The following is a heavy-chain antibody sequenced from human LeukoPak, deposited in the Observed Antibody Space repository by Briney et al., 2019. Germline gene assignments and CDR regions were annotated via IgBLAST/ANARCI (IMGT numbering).Heavy chain of an antibody. D-gene: IGHD6-19*01. CDR2: IYYSGST. V-gene: IGHV4-61*01. J-gene: IGHJ4*02. CDR1: GGSVSSGSYY. CDR3: ARDGGSGWFYYFDY. Sequence: SDTLSLTCTVSGGSVSSGSYYWSWIRQPPGKGLEWIGYIYYSGSTNYNPTLKSRVTISVDTSKNQFSLKLSSVTAADTAVYYCARDGGSGWFYYFDYWGQGTLVTVSS.